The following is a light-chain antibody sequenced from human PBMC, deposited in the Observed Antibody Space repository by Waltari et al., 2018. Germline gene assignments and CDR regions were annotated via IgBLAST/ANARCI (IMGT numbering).Light chain of an antibody. Sequence: QAALPQPPSASGAPGQSVTIPCTGTSSDIGGYTFVSWYQQHPGKAPKLMLYEVSQRPSGVPDRFSGSKSGNTASLTVSGLQAEDEADYYCSSYGGSNNLVFGGGTKLTVL. CDR1: SSDIGGYTF. J-gene: IGLJ2*01. CDR3: SSYGGSNNLV. V-gene: IGLV2-8*01. CDR2: EVS.